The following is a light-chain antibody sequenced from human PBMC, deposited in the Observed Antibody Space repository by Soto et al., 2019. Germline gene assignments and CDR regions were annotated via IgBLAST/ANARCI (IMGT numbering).Light chain of an antibody. Sequence: AIRMTQSPSSFSASTGDRVTITCRASQGISSYLAWYQQKPGKAPKLLIYAASTLQSGVPSRFSGSGSGTDFTLTNSSLQSEDFATYYCQQYYSYPRTFGQGTKVEIK. CDR2: AAS. CDR3: QQYYSYPRT. J-gene: IGKJ1*01. V-gene: IGKV1-8*01. CDR1: QGISSY.